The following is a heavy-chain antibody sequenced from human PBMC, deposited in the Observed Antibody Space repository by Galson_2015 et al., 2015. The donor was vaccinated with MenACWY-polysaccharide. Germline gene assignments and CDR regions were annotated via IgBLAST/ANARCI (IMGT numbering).Heavy chain of an antibody. Sequence: ALRLSGAAYGFTFSMYGIHWVRQAPGKGLEWVAFIRHDGGYRYYADSVGGQFTISRDNSRNTAFLQMSSLKTADTAVYYCATGTTSAFTCFLDSWGPATLVTVSS. CDR2: IRHDGGYR. J-gene: IGHJ4*02. CDR3: ATGTTSAFTCFLDS. D-gene: IGHD1-1*01. CDR1: GFTFSMYG. V-gene: IGHV3-30*02.